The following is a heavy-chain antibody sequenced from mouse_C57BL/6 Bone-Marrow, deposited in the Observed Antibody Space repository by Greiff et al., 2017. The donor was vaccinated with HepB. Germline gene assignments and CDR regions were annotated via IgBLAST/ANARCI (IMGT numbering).Heavy chain of an antibody. CDR1: GYTFTSYW. D-gene: IGHD1-1*01. CDR3: ARSSNYYGSSGYAMDY. V-gene: IGHV1-7*01. J-gene: IGHJ4*01. Sequence: VQLKESGAELAKPGASVKLSCKASGYTFTSYWMHWVKQRPGQGLEWIGYINPSSGYTKYNQKFKDKATLTADKSSSTAYMQLSSLTDEDSAVYYCARSSNYYGSSGYAMDYWGQGTSVTVSS. CDR2: INPSSGYT.